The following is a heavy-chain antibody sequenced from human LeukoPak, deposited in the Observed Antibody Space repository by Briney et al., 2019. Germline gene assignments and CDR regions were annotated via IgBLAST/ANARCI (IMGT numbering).Heavy chain of an antibody. CDR2: INHSGST. Sequence: SGTLSLTCVVYGGSFSGYYWSWLRQPPGKGLEWIGQINHSGSTNYIPSIMSGVTIPVDTSKNQFTLKLGSVAAAHTAVYYSARGGVSSSCYYHWGQGTLVTVPS. CDR1: GGSFSGYY. D-gene: IGHD6-13*01. V-gene: IGHV4-34*01. CDR3: ARGGVSSSCYYH. J-gene: IGHJ1*01.